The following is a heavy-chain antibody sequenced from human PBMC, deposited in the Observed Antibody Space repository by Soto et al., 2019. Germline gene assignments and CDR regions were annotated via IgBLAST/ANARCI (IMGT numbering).Heavy chain of an antibody. V-gene: IGHV3-13*04. CDR1: WFNFRNLG. Sequence: GGFLRLPCAASWFNFRNLGIHRVRQNKREGLEWAAAIGIAGDTYYPASVQGRFTISRENAKNSLYLQMNSLRAGDTAVYYCARVLRGYSGFEDYFDYWGQGALVTVSS. CDR2: IGIAGDT. D-gene: IGHD5-12*01. J-gene: IGHJ4*02. CDR3: ARVLRGYSGFEDYFDY.